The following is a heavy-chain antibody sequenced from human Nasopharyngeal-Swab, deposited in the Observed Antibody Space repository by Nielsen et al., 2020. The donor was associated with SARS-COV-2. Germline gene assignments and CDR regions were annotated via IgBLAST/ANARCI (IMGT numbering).Heavy chain of an antibody. D-gene: IGHD5-24*01. CDR2: INHSGST. J-gene: IGHJ6*02. V-gene: IGHV4-34*01. CDR3: ARDTVKRRWLQLDSGYYYYYGMDV. Sequence: RQAPGKGLEWIGEINHSGSTNYSPSLKSRVTISVDTSKNQFSLKLSSVTAADTAVYYCARDTVKRRWLQLDSGYYYYYGMDVWGQGTTVTVSS.